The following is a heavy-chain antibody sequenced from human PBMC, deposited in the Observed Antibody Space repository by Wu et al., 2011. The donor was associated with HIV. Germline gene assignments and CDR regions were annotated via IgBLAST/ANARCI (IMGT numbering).Heavy chain of an antibody. V-gene: IGHV1-18*04. D-gene: IGHD3-22*01. CDR2: ISAYNGKT. CDR1: GYTFTTYS. CDR3: ARGSGYHFNYNYLVV. J-gene: IGHJ6*03. Sequence: QPQLIQSGGEVKKPGASVKVSCKASGYTFTTYSISWVREAPGQGLEWMAWISAYNGKTKSAQKFQGRVTLTTDTSTSTAYMELRSLKSDDTAVYYCARGSGYHFNYNYLVVWGERTTVTVSS.